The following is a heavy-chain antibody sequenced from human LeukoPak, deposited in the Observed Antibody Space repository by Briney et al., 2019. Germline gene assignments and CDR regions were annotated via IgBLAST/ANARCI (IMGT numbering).Heavy chain of an antibody. Sequence: GGSLRLSCAASGFTFSTYGMHWVRQAPGKGLEWVAFTQYDGSNKYYADSVKGRFTISRDNSKNTLYLQINSLRTEDTAVYYCAKDQGWLYYFDYWGQGTPVTVSS. V-gene: IGHV3-30*02. CDR2: TQYDGSNK. CDR1: GFTFSTYG. J-gene: IGHJ4*02. CDR3: AKDQGWLYYFDY. D-gene: IGHD5-12*01.